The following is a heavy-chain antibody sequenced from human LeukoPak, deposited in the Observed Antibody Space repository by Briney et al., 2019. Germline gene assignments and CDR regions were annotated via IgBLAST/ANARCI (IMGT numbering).Heavy chain of an antibody. CDR2: INPSGGST. CDR3: ARDKGDYDTSGSLFVF. CDR1: GYTFTSNY. J-gene: IGHJ4*02. D-gene: IGHD3-22*01. Sequence: ASVKVSCKAFGYTFTSNYMHWVRQAPGQGLEWMGIINPSGGSTSYAQKFQGRITLSRDTSTSTVYMELSSLRSDDTAVYYCARDKGDYDTSGSLFVFGGQGTLVTVSS. V-gene: IGHV1-46*01.